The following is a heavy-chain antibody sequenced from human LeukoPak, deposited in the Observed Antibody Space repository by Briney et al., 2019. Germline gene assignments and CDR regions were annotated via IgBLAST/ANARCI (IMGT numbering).Heavy chain of an antibody. CDR1: GGSTSSSNYY. CDR3: VRGPPPYYDSRGTTDVFDV. CDR2: IYTSGNT. D-gene: IGHD3-22*01. J-gene: IGHJ3*01. Sequence: SQTLSLTCTVSGGSTSSSNYYWNWIRQPGGKGLEWIGRIYTSGNTNYSPSLKSRVTISVDTSKNQFSLKLTSVTAADTAVYYCVRGPPPYYDSRGTTDVFDVWGQGTMVTVSS. V-gene: IGHV4-61*02.